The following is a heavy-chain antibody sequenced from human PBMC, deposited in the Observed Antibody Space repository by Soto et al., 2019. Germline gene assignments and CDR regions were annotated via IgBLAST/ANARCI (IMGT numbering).Heavy chain of an antibody. CDR2: TYYRSKWYN. CDR3: ARDRPPYVRERETNWFDP. V-gene: IGHV6-1*01. Sequence: SPTLSRPCAISGDSVSSNSAAWNWIRQSPSRGLEWLGRTYYRSKWYNDYAVSVKSRITINPDTSKNQFSLQLNSVTPEDTAVYYCARDRPPYVRERETNWFDPWGQGTLVTVSS. D-gene: IGHD1-1*01. J-gene: IGHJ5*02. CDR1: GDSVSSNSAA.